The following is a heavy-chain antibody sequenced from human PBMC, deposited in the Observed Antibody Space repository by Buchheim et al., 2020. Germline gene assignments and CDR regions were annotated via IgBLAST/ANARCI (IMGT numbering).Heavy chain of an antibody. D-gene: IGHD2-2*01. J-gene: IGHJ6*02. CDR2: IWYDGSNK. CDR3: ARDGGAYCSSTSCYYYYGMDV. CDR1: GFTFSSYG. V-gene: IGHV3-33*01. Sequence: QVQLVESGGGVVQPGRSLRLSCAASGFTFSSYGMHWVRQAPGKGLEWVAVIWYDGSNKYYADSVKGRFTISRDNSKNTPYLQMNSLRAEDTAVYYCARDGGAYCSSTSCYYYYGMDVWGQGTT.